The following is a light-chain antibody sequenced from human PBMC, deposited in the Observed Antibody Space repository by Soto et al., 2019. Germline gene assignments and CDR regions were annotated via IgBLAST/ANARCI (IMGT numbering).Light chain of an antibody. CDR1: QSVSSY. CDR3: QQRSNWP. CDR2: DAS. J-gene: IGKJ4*01. Sequence: EIVLTQSPATLSLSPGERATLSCRASQSVSSYLAWYQQKPGQAPRLLIYDASARATGIPARFSGSGSETDFTLTISSLEPEDFAVYYCQQRSNWPFGRGTKVEIK. V-gene: IGKV3-11*01.